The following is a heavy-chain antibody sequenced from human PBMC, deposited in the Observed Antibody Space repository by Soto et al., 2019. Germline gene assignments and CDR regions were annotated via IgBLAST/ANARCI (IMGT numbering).Heavy chain of an antibody. CDR3: VRWGTTGGLDV. V-gene: IGHV3-30*19. Sequence: ESGGGVVQPGTSLRVSCVGSGFTFRSYVIHWVRQAPGKGLEWVALTSYDGSGKYYGDSVRGRFTISRDNSRNTVDLQMDSLRLEDTALYYCVRWGTTGGLDVWGQGTLVSVSS. J-gene: IGHJ1*01. CDR2: TSYDGSGK. D-gene: IGHD3-16*01. CDR1: GFTFRSYV.